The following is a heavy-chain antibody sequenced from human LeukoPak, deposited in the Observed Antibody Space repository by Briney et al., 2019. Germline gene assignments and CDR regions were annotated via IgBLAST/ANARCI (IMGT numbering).Heavy chain of an antibody. CDR1: GFTFSSYS. Sequence: PGGSLRLSCAASGFTFSSYSMNWVRQAPGKGLEWVSSISSGSSYIYYADSVKGRFTISRDNAKNSLYLQMNSLRAEDTAVYYCAREGGAGFDYWGQGTLVTVSS. D-gene: IGHD3-16*01. J-gene: IGHJ4*02. CDR2: ISSGSSYI. CDR3: AREGGAGFDY. V-gene: IGHV3-21*01.